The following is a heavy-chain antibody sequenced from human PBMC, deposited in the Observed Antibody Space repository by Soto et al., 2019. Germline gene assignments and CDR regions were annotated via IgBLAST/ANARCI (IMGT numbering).Heavy chain of an antibody. Sequence: QVQLVQSGAEVKKPGASVKVSCKASGYTFTSYGISWVRQAPGQGLEWMGWISAYNGNTNYAQKLQGRVTMTTDTSTSTADMELRSLRSDDTAVYYCARDSYCSGGSCYRGYSDYWGQGTLVTVSS. CDR2: ISAYNGNT. V-gene: IGHV1-18*01. CDR1: GYTFTSYG. D-gene: IGHD2-15*01. CDR3: ARDSYCSGGSCYRGYSDY. J-gene: IGHJ4*02.